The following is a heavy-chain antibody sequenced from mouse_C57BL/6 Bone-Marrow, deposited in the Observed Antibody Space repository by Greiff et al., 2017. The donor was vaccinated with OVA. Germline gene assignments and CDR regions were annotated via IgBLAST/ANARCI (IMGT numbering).Heavy chain of an antibody. Sequence: SGAELVRPGASVKMSCKASGYTFTSYNMHWVKQTPRQGLEWIGAIYPGNGDTSYNQKFKGKATLTVDKSSSTAYMQLSSLTSEDSAVYFCARGVRVYYGSSCDWYFDVWGTGTTVTVSS. CDR3: ARGVRVYYGSSCDWYFDV. CDR1: GYTFTSYN. V-gene: IGHV1-12*01. J-gene: IGHJ1*03. CDR2: IYPGNGDT. D-gene: IGHD1-1*01.